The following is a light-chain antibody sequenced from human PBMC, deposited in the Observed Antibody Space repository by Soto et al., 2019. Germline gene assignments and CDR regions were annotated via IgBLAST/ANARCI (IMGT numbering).Light chain of an antibody. CDR2: DAS. CDR3: QQRSNWLWT. CDR1: QSIGDY. V-gene: IGKV3-11*01. Sequence: IVLTQSPGTLSLSPGERATISCRASQSIGDYLAWYQHKPAQAPRLLIYDASKRATGIPARFNGSGSGTDFTLTISSLEPEDFAVYYCQQRSNWLWTFGQGTKVDI. J-gene: IGKJ1*01.